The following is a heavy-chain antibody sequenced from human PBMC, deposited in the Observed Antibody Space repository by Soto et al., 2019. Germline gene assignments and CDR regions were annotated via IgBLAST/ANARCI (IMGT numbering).Heavy chain of an antibody. CDR2: IYYSGST. CDR1: GGSISSGDYY. CDR3: ARVPAHYYDSSGYYYEPNFDY. J-gene: IGHJ4*02. V-gene: IGHV4-30-4*01. D-gene: IGHD3-22*01. Sequence: PSETLSLTCTVSGGSISSGDYYWSWIRQPPGKGLEWIGYIYYSGSTYYNPSLKSRVTISVDTSKNQFSLKLSSVTAADTAVYYCARVPAHYYDSSGYYYEPNFDYWGQGTLVTVSS.